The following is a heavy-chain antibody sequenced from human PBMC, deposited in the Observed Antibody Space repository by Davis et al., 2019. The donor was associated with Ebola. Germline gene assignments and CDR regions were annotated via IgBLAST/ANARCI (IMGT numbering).Heavy chain of an antibody. J-gene: IGHJ3*02. Sequence: PGGSLRLSCSASGFTFSSYAMSWVRQAPGKGLEWVSAISGSGGSTYYADSVKGRFTISRDNSKNTLYLQMNSLRAEDTAVYYCARKPYGDYGASAFDIWGQGTMVTVSS. CDR1: GFTFSSYA. V-gene: IGHV3-23*01. CDR3: ARKPYGDYGASAFDI. D-gene: IGHD4-17*01. CDR2: ISGSGGST.